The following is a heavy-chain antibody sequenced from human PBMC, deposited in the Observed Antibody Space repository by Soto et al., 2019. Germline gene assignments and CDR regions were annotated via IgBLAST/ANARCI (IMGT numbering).Heavy chain of an antibody. CDR3: ARDRGSIAVASNWFDP. J-gene: IGHJ5*02. D-gene: IGHD6-19*01. Sequence: GGSLRLSCAASGFTFSSYGMHWVRQAPGKGLEWVAVIRYDGSNKYYADSVKGRFTISRDNSKNTLYLQMNSLRAEDTAVYYCARDRGSIAVASNWFDPWGQGTLVTVSS. V-gene: IGHV3-33*01. CDR1: GFTFSSYG. CDR2: IRYDGSNK.